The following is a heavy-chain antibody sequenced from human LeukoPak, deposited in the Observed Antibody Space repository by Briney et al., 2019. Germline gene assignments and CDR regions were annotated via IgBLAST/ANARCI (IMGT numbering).Heavy chain of an antibody. CDR1: GFTFSAYG. CDR3: AKDKTNWNWVRPTYFDY. CDR2: ISYDGSNK. J-gene: IGHJ4*02. D-gene: IGHD1-7*01. Sequence: GGSLRLSCAASGFTFSAYGMHWVRQAPGKGLEWVAVISYDGSNKYYADSVKGRFTISRDNSKNTLYLQMNSLRAEDTAVYYCAKDKTNWNWVRPTYFDYWGQGTLVTVSS. V-gene: IGHV3-30*18.